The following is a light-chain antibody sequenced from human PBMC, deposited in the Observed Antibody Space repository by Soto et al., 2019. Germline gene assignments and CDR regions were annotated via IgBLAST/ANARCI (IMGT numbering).Light chain of an antibody. V-gene: IGKV3D-15*01. CDR2: GAS. J-gene: IGKJ5*01. Sequence: EIVMTQSPATLSVSPGERATLSCRASQGVTTNLAWYQQKSGQAPRLLIYGASTRATGIPARFSGSGSGTEFTLTISSLQSEDFAVYYCQQYNDWPQIPFGQGTRLEIE. CDR1: QGVTTN. CDR3: QQYNDWPQIP.